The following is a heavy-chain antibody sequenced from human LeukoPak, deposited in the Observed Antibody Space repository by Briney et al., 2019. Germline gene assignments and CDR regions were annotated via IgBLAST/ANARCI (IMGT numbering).Heavy chain of an antibody. CDR2: IYPGDSDT. CDR3: ARLLRSQLLPLLLY. CDR1: GYRLDNYW. J-gene: IGHJ4*02. D-gene: IGHD1-1*01. Sequence: GESLKISCQGSGYRLDNYWIVWMRQMPGKGLEWMGIIYPGDSDTRYSPSFEGQVTISADRSVNTAYLQWTSLRASDTAMYYCARLLRSQLLPLLLYWGQGTLVTVSS. V-gene: IGHV5-51*01.